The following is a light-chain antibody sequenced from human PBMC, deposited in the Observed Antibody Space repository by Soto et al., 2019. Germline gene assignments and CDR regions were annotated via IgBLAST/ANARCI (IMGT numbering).Light chain of an antibody. V-gene: IGLV2-11*01. CDR2: DVT. Sequence: QSALTQPRSVSGSPGQSVTISCTGTSSDVGGYNHVSWYQHHPGKAPKLMIYDVTKRPSGVPDRFSGSESGNTASLTISGLQAEDEADYYCCSYAGSYTFAFAGGTKLTVL. CDR1: SSDVGGYNH. J-gene: IGLJ2*01. CDR3: CSYAGSYTFA.